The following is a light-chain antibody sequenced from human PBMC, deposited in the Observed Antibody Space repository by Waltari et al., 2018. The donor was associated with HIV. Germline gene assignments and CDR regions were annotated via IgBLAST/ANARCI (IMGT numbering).Light chain of an antibody. CDR3: CSYAGSSPVL. J-gene: IGLJ2*01. CDR2: EGS. Sequence: QSALTQPASVSGSPGQSITISCTGTSSDVGSYNLVSWYQQHPGKAPKLMIYEGSKRPSGVSNRFSGSKSDSTASLTISGLQAEDEAGYYCCSYAGSSPVLFGGGTKLTVL. CDR1: SSDVGSYNL. V-gene: IGLV2-23*01.